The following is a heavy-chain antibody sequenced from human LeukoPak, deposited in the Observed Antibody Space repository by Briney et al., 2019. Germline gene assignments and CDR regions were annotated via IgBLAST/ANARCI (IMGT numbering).Heavy chain of an antibody. J-gene: IGHJ4*02. CDR2: IYYSGST. CDR1: GGSISSYY. CDR3: AHRVREGSGWYY. V-gene: IGHV4-59*01. D-gene: IGHD6-19*01. Sequence: SETLSLTCTVSGGSISSYYWSWIRQAPGKGLEWIGYIYYSGSTNYNPSLKSRVTISVDTSKNQFSLKLSSVTAADTAVYYCAHRVREGSGWYYWGQGTLVTVSS.